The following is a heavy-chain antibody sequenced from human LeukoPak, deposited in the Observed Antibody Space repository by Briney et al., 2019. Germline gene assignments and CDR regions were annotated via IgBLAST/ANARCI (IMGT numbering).Heavy chain of an antibody. J-gene: IGHJ3*02. CDR2: SKNDGSSA. CDR1: GFTSSGDW. V-gene: IGHV3-74*01. CDR3: ARELPRIGGQTDASDI. Sequence: GGSLRLSCAVSGFTSSGDWMHWVRQAPGKGLVWVSRSKNDGSSASYADSVKGRFTISRDNAKNTLYLQMNSLRAEDTAVYYCARELPRIGGQTDASDIWGQGTMVTVS. D-gene: IGHD3-16*01.